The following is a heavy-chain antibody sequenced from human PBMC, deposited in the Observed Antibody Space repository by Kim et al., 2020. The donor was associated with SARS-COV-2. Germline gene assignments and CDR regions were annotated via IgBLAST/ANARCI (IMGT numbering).Heavy chain of an antibody. Sequence: SETLSLTCTVSGGSISSSSYYWGWIRQPPGKGLEWIGSIYYSGSTYYNPSLKSRVTISVDTSKNQFSLKLSSVTAADTAVYYCALEERDFWSGYYSNYWGQGTLVTVSS. CDR2: IYYSGST. J-gene: IGHJ4*02. V-gene: IGHV4-39*01. CDR3: ALEERDFWSGYYSNY. D-gene: IGHD3-3*01. CDR1: GGSISSSSYY.